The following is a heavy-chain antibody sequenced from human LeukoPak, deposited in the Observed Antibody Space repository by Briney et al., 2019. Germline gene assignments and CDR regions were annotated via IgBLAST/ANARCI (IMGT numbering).Heavy chain of an antibody. J-gene: IGHJ5*02. CDR2: IYSGDNT. Sequence: PGGSLRLSCAASGFTVGSNYMSWVRQAPGKGLEWVSVIYSGDNTYYADSVKGRFTISRDNAKNSLYLQMNSLRAEDTAVYYCASDTGWFDPWGQGTLVTVSS. CDR1: GFTVGSNY. CDR3: ASDTGWFDP. V-gene: IGHV3-66*01.